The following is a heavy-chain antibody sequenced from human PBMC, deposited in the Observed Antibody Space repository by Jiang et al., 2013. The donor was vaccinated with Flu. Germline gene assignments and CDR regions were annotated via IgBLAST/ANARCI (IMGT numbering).Heavy chain of an antibody. CDR2: LSSSGNT. CDR3: SRRPLDTDTDYRNWFDP. CDR1: GGSISSGDYH. V-gene: IGHV4-39*01. D-gene: IGHD3-16*01. J-gene: IGHJ5*02. Sequence: SGGSISSGDYHWVWIRQPPGKGLEYVATLSSSGNTYSNPSLQSRVTISRDTPRNQFSLKLSTVTAADTAVYYCSRRPLDTDTDYRNWFDPWGQGILVTVSS.